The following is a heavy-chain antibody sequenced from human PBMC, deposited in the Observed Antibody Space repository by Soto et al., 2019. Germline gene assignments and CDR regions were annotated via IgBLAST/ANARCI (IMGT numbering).Heavy chain of an antibody. V-gene: IGHV4-31*03. CDR1: GGPISSGGYY. Sequence: KPSETLSLTCTVSGGPISSGGYYWSWIRQHPGKGLEWIGYIYYSGSTYYNPSLKSRVTISVDTSKNQFSLKLSSVTAADTAVYYCAREGYYDSSGDGHAFDIWGQGTMVTVSS. D-gene: IGHD3-22*01. CDR3: AREGYYDSSGDGHAFDI. CDR2: IYYSGST. J-gene: IGHJ3*02.